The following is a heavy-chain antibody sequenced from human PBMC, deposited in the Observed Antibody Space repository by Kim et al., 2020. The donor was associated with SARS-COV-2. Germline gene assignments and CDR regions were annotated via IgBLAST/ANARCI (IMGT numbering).Heavy chain of an antibody. V-gene: IGHV4-59*13. CDR3: ARDLGISGTDFHYFYGLD. D-gene: IGHD1-26*01. CDR1: GASINTFY. J-gene: IGHJ6*01. CDR2: VFHSGRT. Sequence: SETLSLTCTVSGASINTFYWSWLRQAPGRGLEWFGYVFHSGRTKYNASLKSRVTISLDTAKNQFSLKLKSVTAADTAIYFCARDLGISGTDFHYFYGLD.